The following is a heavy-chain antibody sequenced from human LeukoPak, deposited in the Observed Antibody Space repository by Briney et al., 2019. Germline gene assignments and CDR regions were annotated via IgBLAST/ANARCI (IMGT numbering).Heavy chain of an antibody. CDR2: IYNSGNT. Sequence: SQTLSLTCTVSGGSISSGDYYWSWIRQPPGKGLEWIGYIYNSGNTYYNPSLKSRLTISVDTPRNQFSLKLRSVTAADTAVYYCARGGTRITIVGVVINDFDYWGQGTLVTVSS. CDR3: ARGGTRITIVGVVINDFDY. D-gene: IGHD3-3*01. CDR1: GGSISSGDYY. V-gene: IGHV4-30-4*08. J-gene: IGHJ4*02.